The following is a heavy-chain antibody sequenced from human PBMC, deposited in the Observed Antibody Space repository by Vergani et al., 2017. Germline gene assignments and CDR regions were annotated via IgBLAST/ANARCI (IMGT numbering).Heavy chain of an antibody. V-gene: IGHV1-2*02. CDR2: INPNSGGT. CDR1: GYTFTGYY. D-gene: IGHD6-13*01. J-gene: IGHJ5*02. CDR3: AREGVAAGDLDWFDP. Sequence: QVQLVQSGAEVKKPGASVKVSCKASGYTFTGYYMHWVRQAPGQGLEWMGWINPNSGGTNYAQRFHGRVTMTRDPSISTAYVELSRLGSDETAVYYCAREGVAAGDLDWFDPWGQGTLVTVSS.